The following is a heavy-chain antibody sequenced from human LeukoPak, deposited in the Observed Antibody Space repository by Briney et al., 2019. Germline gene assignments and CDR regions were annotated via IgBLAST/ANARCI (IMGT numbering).Heavy chain of an antibody. J-gene: IGHJ5*02. CDR3: ARAGAMTPFDP. CDR1: GGTFSSYA. Sequence: SVQVSCHASGGTFSSYAISWVRQAPGQGREWMGRIIPIFGTANYAQKFQGRVTITADKSTSTAYMELSSLRSEDTAVYYCARAGAMTPFDPWGQGTLVTVSS. D-gene: IGHD3-10*01. CDR2: IIPIFGTA. V-gene: IGHV1-69*06.